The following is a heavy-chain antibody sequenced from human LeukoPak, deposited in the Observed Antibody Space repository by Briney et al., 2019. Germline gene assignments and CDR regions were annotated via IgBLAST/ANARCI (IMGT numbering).Heavy chain of an antibody. Sequence: GGSLRLSCAASGFTFSSYEMNWVRQAPGKGLEWASYISSSGSTIYYADSVKGRVTISRDNAKNSLYLQMNSLRAEDTAVYYCARDGGDYVFDYWGQGTLVTVSS. CDR3: ARDGGDYVFDY. CDR2: ISSSGSTI. J-gene: IGHJ4*02. D-gene: IGHD4-17*01. CDR1: GFTFSSYE. V-gene: IGHV3-48*03.